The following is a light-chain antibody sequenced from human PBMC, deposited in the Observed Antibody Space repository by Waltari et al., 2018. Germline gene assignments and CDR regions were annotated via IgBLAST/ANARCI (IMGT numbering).Light chain of an antibody. J-gene: IGLJ1*01. CDR2: EVF. V-gene: IGLV2-14*01. CDR1: SSDVGGYY. CDR3: SSYSSSSTRV. Sequence: QSALPQPASVTGSPGQSITISCTGTSSDVGGYYVSWYQQHPGKAPKLIIYEVFNRPSGVSNRFSGSKSGNTASLSISWLQAEDEADYYCSSYSSSSTRVFGTGTKVTVL.